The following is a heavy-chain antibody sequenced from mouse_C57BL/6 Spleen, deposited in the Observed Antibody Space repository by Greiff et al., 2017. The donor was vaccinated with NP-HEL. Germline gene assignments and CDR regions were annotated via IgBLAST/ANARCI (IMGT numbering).Heavy chain of an antibody. CDR3: ARRGPYYSSYVGYFDV. Sequence: VKLVESGAELMKPGASVKLSCKATGYTFTGYWIEWVKQRPGHGLEWIGEILPGSGSTNYNEKFKGKATFTADTSSNTAYMQLSSLTTEDSAIYYCARRGPYYSSYVGYFDVWGTGTTVTVSS. J-gene: IGHJ1*03. CDR2: ILPGSGST. V-gene: IGHV1-9*01. D-gene: IGHD2-5*01. CDR1: GYTFTGYW.